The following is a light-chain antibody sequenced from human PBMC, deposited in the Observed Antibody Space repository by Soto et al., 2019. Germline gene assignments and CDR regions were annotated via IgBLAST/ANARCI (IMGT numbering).Light chain of an antibody. V-gene: IGKV3-20*01. CDR3: QKYGSSWT. CDR1: QSVSSN. J-gene: IGKJ1*01. CDR2: GAS. Sequence: EIVMTQSPATLSVSPGERATLSCRASQSVSSNLAWYQQKPGQSPRLLMYGASSRATGIPDRFSGSGSGTDFTLTINRLEPEDFAVYYCQKYGSSWTLGQGTNVDIK.